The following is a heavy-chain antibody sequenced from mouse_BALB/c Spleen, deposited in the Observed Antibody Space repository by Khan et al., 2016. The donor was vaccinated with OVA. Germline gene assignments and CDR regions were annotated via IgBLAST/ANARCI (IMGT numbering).Heavy chain of an antibody. J-gene: IGHJ3*01. D-gene: IGHD2-14*01. CDR3: AREGAYDRYDGWFAY. V-gene: IGHV1-4*01. CDR2: INPSNDYI. CDR1: GYTFPSYT. Sequence: QVQLQQSGAELARPGASVKMSCKASGYTFPSYTMHWVKQRPGQGLEWIGYINPSNDYINYNQKFKDKATLTSDKSSSTAYLPLSSLTSEDSAVYYCAREGAYDRYDGWFAYWGQGTLVTVSA.